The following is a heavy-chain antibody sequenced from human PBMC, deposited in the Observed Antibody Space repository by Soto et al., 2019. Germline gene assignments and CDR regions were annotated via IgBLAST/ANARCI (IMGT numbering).Heavy chain of an antibody. CDR3: AKDSYHGSGSYITPYYFDS. V-gene: IGHV3-23*01. CDR1: GFTFNNYA. Sequence: EVQLLESGGGLVQPGGSLRLSCAASGFTFNNYAMSWVRQAPGKGLEWVSVISGSGQRTSYADSVKGQFTVSRDNSKNTVDLHMKSLRAEDTAVYYCAKDSYHGSGSYITPYYFDSWGQGTLITVSS. J-gene: IGHJ4*02. D-gene: IGHD3-10*01. CDR2: ISGSGQRT.